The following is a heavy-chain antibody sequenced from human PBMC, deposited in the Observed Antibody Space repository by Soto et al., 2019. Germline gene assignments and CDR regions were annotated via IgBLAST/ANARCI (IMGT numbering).Heavy chain of an antibody. CDR2: IIPIFGTA. V-gene: IGHV1-69*01. J-gene: IGHJ6*02. CDR3: ARGLHPGPSGGMDV. D-gene: IGHD4-4*01. Sequence: QVQLVQSGAEVKKPGSSVKVSCKASGGTFSSYAISWVRLAPAQGLEWMGGIIPIFGTANYAQKFQGRVKITADESTSTAYMELSSMRSEDTAVYYCARGLHPGPSGGMDVWGQGTTVTDSS. CDR1: GGTFSSYA.